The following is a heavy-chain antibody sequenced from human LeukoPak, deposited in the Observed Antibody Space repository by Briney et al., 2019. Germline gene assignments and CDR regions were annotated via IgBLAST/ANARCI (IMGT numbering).Heavy chain of an antibody. CDR1: GGSISSSSYY. Sequence: PSETLSLTCTVSGGSISSSSYYWGWIRQPPGKGLEWIGSIYYSGSTYYSPSLNSRVTISVDTSKNQFSLKLSSVTAADTAVYYCARQRTSSWDTRFDYWGQGTLVTVSS. V-gene: IGHV4-39*01. D-gene: IGHD6-13*01. CDR3: ARQRTSSWDTRFDY. CDR2: IYYSGST. J-gene: IGHJ4*02.